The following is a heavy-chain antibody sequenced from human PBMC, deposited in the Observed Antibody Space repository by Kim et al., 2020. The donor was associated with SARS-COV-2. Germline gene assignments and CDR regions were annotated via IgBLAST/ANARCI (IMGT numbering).Heavy chain of an antibody. V-gene: IGHV1-69*01. D-gene: IGHD2-15*01. CDR3: ARGKIVVVVAATPDAFDI. J-gene: IGHJ3*02. Sequence: QGRVTITADESTSTAYMELSSLRSEDTAVYYCARGKIVVVVAATPDAFDIWGQGTMVTVSS.